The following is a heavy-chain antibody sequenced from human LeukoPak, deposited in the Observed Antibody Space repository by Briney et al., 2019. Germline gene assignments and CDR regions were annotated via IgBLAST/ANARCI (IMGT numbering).Heavy chain of an antibody. Sequence: SETLSLTCTASGGSMSGYFWSWIRQPPGKGLEWIGYIYYSGSTNYNPSLKSRVTISVDTSKNQFSLKLSSVTAADTAVYYCARSITSSWYRDFQHWGQGTLVTVSS. CDR2: IYYSGST. CDR1: GGSMSGYF. CDR3: ARSITSSWYRDFQH. D-gene: IGHD6-13*01. V-gene: IGHV4-59*01. J-gene: IGHJ1*01.